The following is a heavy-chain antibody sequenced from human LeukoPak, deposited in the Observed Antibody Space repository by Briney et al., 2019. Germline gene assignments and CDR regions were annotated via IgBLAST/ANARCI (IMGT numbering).Heavy chain of an antibody. Sequence: ASVTVSCETSGCLFTANYILWVRQDPAQGREWMGWINPNSDINNYAQKFQGGGTMTSDKAVTTAHMELSGLRSDDNAVYYCARGGQGFYDSSVLLDNWGQGTLVTVSS. CDR3: ARGGQGFYDSSVLLDN. CDR2: INPNSDIN. J-gene: IGHJ4*02. D-gene: IGHD3-22*01. V-gene: IGHV1-2*02. CDR1: GCLFTANY.